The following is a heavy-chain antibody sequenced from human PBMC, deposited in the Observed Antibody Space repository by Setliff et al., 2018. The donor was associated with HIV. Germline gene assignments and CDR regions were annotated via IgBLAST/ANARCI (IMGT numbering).Heavy chain of an antibody. CDR3: HSGYDTEEQSYFDY. J-gene: IGHJ4*02. Sequence: PSETMSLSCAASGFSFDRYWMHWVRQAPGKGLVWVSRVNSDGSSKTYADSVKDRFTISGDNAKNTLYLQMNSLRAADTGVYYCHSGYDTEEQSYFDYWGQGTLVTVSS. CDR2: VNSDGSSK. D-gene: IGHD5-12*01. V-gene: IGHV3-74*01. CDR1: GFSFDRYW.